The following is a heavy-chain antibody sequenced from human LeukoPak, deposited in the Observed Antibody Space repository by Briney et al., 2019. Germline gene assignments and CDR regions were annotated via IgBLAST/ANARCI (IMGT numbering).Heavy chain of an antibody. CDR2: INPSGGST. Sequence: ASVKVSCKASGYLFTAYYMHWVRQAPGQGLEWMGIINPSGGSTSYAQKFQGRVTMTRDTSTSTVYMELSSLRSEDTAVYYCARTQYSSSANWYFDLWGRGTLVTVSS. CDR3: ARTQYSSSANWYFDL. J-gene: IGHJ2*01. CDR1: GYLFTAYY. V-gene: IGHV1-46*01. D-gene: IGHD6-6*01.